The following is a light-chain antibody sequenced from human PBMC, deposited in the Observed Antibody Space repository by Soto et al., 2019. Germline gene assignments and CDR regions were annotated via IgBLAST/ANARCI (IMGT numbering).Light chain of an antibody. V-gene: IGKV1-5*01. CDR3: QQYVSSPWA. J-gene: IGKJ1*01. Sequence: IQMTQSPSTLSASVGDRVTITCRASQSISSWLAWYQQKPGKAPKLLIYDASRRATGIPDRFTGSGSGTDFTLTISRLEPEDFAVYYCQQYVSSPWAFGQGTKVDIK. CDR1: QSISSW. CDR2: DAS.